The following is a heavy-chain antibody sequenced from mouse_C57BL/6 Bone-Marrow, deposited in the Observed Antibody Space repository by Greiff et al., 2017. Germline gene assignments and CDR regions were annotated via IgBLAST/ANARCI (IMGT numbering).Heavy chain of an antibody. CDR3: ARDGYGSSYAVFDY. CDR2: IDPSDSYT. D-gene: IGHD1-1*01. CDR1: GYTFTSYW. V-gene: IGHV1-69*01. Sequence: QVQLQQPGAELVMPGASVKLSCKASGYTFTSYWMHWVKQRPGQGLEWIGEIDPSDSYTNYNQKFKGKSTLTVAKSSCTAYMQISRLTAEDSAVYYCARDGYGSSYAVFDYWGQGTTRTVSS. J-gene: IGHJ2*01.